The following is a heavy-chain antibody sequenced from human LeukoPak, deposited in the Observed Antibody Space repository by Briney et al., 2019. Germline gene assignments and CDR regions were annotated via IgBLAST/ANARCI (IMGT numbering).Heavy chain of an antibody. D-gene: IGHD3-10*01. CDR3: ASLDDYYGSGSYGNFDY. Sequence: SETLSLTCAVYGGSFSGYYWSWIRQPPGKGLEWNGEINHSGSTNYNPSLKSRVTISVDTSKNQFSLKLSSVTAADTAVYYCASLDDYYGSGSYGNFDYWGQGTLVTVSS. V-gene: IGHV4-34*01. J-gene: IGHJ4*02. CDR2: INHSGST. CDR1: GGSFSGYY.